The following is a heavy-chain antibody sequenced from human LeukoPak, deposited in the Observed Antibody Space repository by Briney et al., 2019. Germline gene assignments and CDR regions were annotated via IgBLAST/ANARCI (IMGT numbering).Heavy chain of an antibody. V-gene: IGHV3-21*01. CDR1: GFTFSSYA. Sequence: GRSLRLSCAASGFTFSSYAMHWVRQAPGKGLEWVSSIGGSSSSIYYADSVRGRFTISRDNAKNSLYLQMNSLRAEDTAVYYCAKETEEAFDIWGQGTMVTVSS. CDR3: AKETEEAFDI. J-gene: IGHJ3*02. CDR2: IGGSSSSI. D-gene: IGHD2-21*02.